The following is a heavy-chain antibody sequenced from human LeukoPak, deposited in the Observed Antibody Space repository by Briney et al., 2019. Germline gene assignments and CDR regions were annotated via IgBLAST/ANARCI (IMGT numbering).Heavy chain of an antibody. CDR2: IYYSGST. CDR3: AGGRVLLGFGELLGDWFDP. CDR1: GGSISSGDYY. Sequence: PSETLSLTCTVSGGSISSGDYYWSWIRQPPGKGLEWIGYIYYSGSTYYNPSLKSRVTKSVATSKNQFPLKLSSVTAADTAVYYCAGGRVLLGFGELLGDWFDPWGQGTLVTVSS. V-gene: IGHV4-30-4*01. D-gene: IGHD3-10*01. J-gene: IGHJ5*02.